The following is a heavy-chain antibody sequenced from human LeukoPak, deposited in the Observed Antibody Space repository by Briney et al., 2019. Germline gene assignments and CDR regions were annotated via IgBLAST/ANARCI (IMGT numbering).Heavy chain of an antibody. V-gene: IGHV3-64*01. CDR2: ISSNGGST. J-gene: IGHJ4*02. Sequence: PGGSLRLSCAASGFTFSSYAMHWVRQAPGKGLEYVSAISSNGGSTYYANSVKGRFTISRDNSKNTLYLQMGSLRAEDTAVYYCDRLATIGGDIGYWGQGTLVTVSS. D-gene: IGHD3-16*01. CDR3: DRLATIGGDIGY. CDR1: GFTFSSYA.